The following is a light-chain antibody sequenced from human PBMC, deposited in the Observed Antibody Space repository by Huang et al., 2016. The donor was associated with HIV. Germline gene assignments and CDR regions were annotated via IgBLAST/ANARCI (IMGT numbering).Light chain of an antibody. J-gene: IGKJ2*01. Sequence: EIEMTQSPATLSVSPGERATLSCRASQSVNTNLAWYQQKPGQAPRLLIFGASTRATGIPARFSGSGSGTESTLTINSLQSEDFAVYYCQHYNKWPYTFGQGAKVEI. CDR1: QSVNTN. V-gene: IGKV3-15*01. CDR3: QHYNKWPYT. CDR2: GAS.